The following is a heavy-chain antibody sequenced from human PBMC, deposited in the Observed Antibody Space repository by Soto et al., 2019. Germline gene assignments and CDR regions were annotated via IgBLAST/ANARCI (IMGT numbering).Heavy chain of an antibody. D-gene: IGHD4-17*01. CDR2: IYGGNST. CDR1: GFTVNGNY. CDR3: ARKTTALRGGY. V-gene: IGHV3-53*01. Sequence: EEQLVESGGGLIQPGGSLRLSCAASGFTVNGNYMTWVRQAPGKGLEWVSVIYGGNSTSYADSGKGRFTISRDNSKNTLYLQMNSLRAEDTAVYYCARKTTALRGGYWGQGTLVTVSS. J-gene: IGHJ4*02.